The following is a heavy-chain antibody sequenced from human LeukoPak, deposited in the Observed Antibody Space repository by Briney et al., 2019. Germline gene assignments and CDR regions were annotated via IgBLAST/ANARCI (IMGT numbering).Heavy chain of an antibody. Sequence: SQTLSLTCTVSGGSVSSGDYYWSWIRQHPGKGLEWIGYKYYRGATSYNPSLTSRVTISVDTSKNQFSLKLTSVTAADTAVYYCARETARYSGWNCESWGQGTPVPVFS. J-gene: IGHJ5*02. V-gene: IGHV4-31*03. CDR1: GGSVSSGDYY. CDR2: KYYRGAT. D-gene: IGHD1-26*01. CDR3: ARETARYSGWNCES.